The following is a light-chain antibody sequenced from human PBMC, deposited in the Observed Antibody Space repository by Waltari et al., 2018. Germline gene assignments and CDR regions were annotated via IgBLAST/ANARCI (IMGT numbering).Light chain of an antibody. J-gene: IGKJ2*03. Sequence: DIQMTQSPSSLSASVGDRVTITCRASENVNNYLNWYQQKPGKAPKLLIYKASTLQSGVPLRFSGSGSGTDYTFTISSLQSEDVATYYCQHGYGTPYSFGQGTKVEIK. CDR1: ENVNNY. V-gene: IGKV1-39*01. CDR2: KAS. CDR3: QHGYGTPYS.